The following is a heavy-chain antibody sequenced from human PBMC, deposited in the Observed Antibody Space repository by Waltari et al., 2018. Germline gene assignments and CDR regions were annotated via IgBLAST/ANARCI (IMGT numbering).Heavy chain of an antibody. J-gene: IGHJ4*02. D-gene: IGHD2-2*01. CDR3: ARGSYCSSTSCYGGGLGY. Sequence: QVQLVQSGTEVKKPGASVKVSCKASGYTFTSYDINWVRQATGQGLEWMGWMNPNSGNTGYAQKFQGRVTITRNTSISTAYMELSSLRSEDTAVYYCARGSYCSSTSCYGGGLGYWGQGTLVTVSS. CDR1: GYTFTSYD. V-gene: IGHV1-8*03. CDR2: MNPNSGNT.